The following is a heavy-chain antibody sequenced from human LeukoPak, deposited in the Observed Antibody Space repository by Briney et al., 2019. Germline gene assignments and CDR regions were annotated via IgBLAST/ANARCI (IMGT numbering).Heavy chain of an antibody. CDR1: GYTFTTYW. J-gene: IGHJ2*01. CDR2: FYPDDSDT. Sequence: PGESLKISCESSGYTFTTYWIAWVHQLPGKGLELMGIFYPDDSDTRYCPSFEGQVTISVDKSIRTAFLQWSSLKASDTAMYYCTRRPAGLAGWFFDLWGRGTLVSVSS. D-gene: IGHD2-15*01. V-gene: IGHV5-51*07. CDR3: TRRPAGLAGWFFDL.